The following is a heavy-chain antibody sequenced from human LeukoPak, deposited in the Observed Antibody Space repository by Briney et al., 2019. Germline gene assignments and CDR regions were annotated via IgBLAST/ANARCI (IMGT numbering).Heavy chain of an antibody. J-gene: IGHJ4*02. Sequence: GASVKVSCKASGYTFTGYYMHWVRQAPGQGLEWMGWINPNSGGTNYAQKFQGRVTMTRDTSISTAYMELSRLRSDDTAVYYCARSYNSNDDLFDYWGQGTLVTVSS. V-gene: IGHV1-2*02. D-gene: IGHD1-1*01. CDR2: INPNSGGT. CDR1: GYTFTGYY. CDR3: ARSYNSNDDLFDY.